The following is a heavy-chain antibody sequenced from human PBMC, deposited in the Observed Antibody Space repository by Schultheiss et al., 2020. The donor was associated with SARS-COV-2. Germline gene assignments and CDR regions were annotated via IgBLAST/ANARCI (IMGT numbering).Heavy chain of an antibody. CDR2: IIYSGTT. CDR3: ASWEDYGDHGWFDP. J-gene: IGHJ5*02. V-gene: IGHV4-39*01. Sequence: SETLSLTCTVSGDSISSNTYYWGWIRQPPGKGLEWIGSIIYSGTTYYKSSLKSRVTISVDTSKNQFSLRLSSLTAADAAVYYCASWEDYGDHGWFDPWGQGTLVTVSS. CDR1: GDSISSNTYY. D-gene: IGHD4-17*01.